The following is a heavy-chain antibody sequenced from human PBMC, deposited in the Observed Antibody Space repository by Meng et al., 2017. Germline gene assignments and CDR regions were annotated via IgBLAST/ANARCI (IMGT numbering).Heavy chain of an antibody. CDR3: AKDYREYYDSSGYYTPNAFDI. Sequence: SLKISCAASGFTFDDYAMHWVRQAPGKGLEWVSGISWNSGSIGYADSVKGRFTISRDNSKNTLYLQMNSLRAEDTAVYYCAKDYREYYDSSGYYTPNAFDIWGQGTMVTVSS. J-gene: IGHJ3*02. D-gene: IGHD3-22*01. V-gene: IGHV3-9*01. CDR2: ISWNSGSI. CDR1: GFTFDDYA.